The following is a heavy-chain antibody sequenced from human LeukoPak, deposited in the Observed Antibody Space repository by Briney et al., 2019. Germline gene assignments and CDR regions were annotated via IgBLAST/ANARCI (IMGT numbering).Heavy chain of an antibody. Sequence: GRSLRLSCAASGFTFEDYAMHWVRQPPGKGLEWVAGISWNSSRIGYVDTVKGRFTISRDNAKNSLYLQMDSLTAEDMAFYYCAKGTYYDFWSGYFDFWGQGTLVTVSS. D-gene: IGHD3-3*01. J-gene: IGHJ4*02. CDR1: GFTFEDYA. CDR3: AKGTYYDFWSGYFDF. CDR2: ISWNSSRI. V-gene: IGHV3-9*03.